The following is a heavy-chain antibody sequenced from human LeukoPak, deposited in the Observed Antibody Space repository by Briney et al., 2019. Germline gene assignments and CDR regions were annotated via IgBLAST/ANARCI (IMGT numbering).Heavy chain of an antibody. CDR2: ISSSSSYI. J-gene: IGHJ4*02. Sequence: GGSLRLSCAASGFTFSSYGMSWVRQAPGKGLEWVSSISSSSSYIYYADSVKGRFTISRDNSKNTLYLQMNSLRAEDTAVYYCAKESDIVVVVAAPRYFNYWGQGTLVTVSS. CDR1: GFTFSSYG. CDR3: AKESDIVVVVAAPRYFNY. V-gene: IGHV3-21*04. D-gene: IGHD2-15*01.